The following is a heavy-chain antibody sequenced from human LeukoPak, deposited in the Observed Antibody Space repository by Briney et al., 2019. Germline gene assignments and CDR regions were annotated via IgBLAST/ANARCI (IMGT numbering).Heavy chain of an antibody. J-gene: IGHJ3*02. V-gene: IGHV4-59*08. CDR2: LYDSGSA. CDR1: GGSISSYY. CDR3: ARHFSSWAFDI. D-gene: IGHD6-6*01. Sequence: SETLSLTCTVSGGSISSYYWSWIRQPPGKGLEWIGYLYDSGSANYNPLLRSRVTISVDTSKNQFSLKLSSVTAADTAVYYCARHFSSWAFDIWGQGTKVTVSS.